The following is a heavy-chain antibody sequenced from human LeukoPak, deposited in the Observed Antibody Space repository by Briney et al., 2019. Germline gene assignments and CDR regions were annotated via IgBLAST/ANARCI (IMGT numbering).Heavy chain of an antibody. V-gene: IGHV4-59*01. CDR1: GGSISSYY. J-gene: IGHJ3*02. Sequence: SQTLSLTCAVFGGSISSYYWSWIRQPPGRELECIGYIHYSGSANYNPSLKSRVTVSIDTSKNDFSLKLTSVTAADTALYYCARGREPDVHLRPFDIWGQGTMVTVSS. CDR2: IHYSGSA. D-gene: IGHD3-10*02. CDR3: ARGREPDVHLRPFDI.